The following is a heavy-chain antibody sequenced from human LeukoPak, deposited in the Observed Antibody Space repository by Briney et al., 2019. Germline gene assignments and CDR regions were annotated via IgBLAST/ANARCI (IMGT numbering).Heavy chain of an antibody. CDR1: GGSISSTSYY. V-gene: IGHV4-39*07. J-gene: IGHJ3*02. CDR2: IYFSGYT. Sequence: SETLSLTCTVSGGSISSTSYYWGWIRQPPGKGLEWIGSIYFSGYTYFNPSLKSRVTISVETSKNHFSLKLNSVTAADTALYYCARGKWFYSDSSGSMLSAFDIWGQGTMVTVSS. D-gene: IGHD3-22*01. CDR3: ARGKWFYSDSSGSMLSAFDI.